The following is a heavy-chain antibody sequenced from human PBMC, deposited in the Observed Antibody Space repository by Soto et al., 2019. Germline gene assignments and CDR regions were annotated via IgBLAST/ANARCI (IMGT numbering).Heavy chain of an antibody. CDR2: ISFSGSTI. J-gene: IGHJ4*02. V-gene: IGHV3-11*04. D-gene: IGHD3-3*01. CDR1: GFTFSDYY. CDR3: ARVVTYYDFWSGYYNDY. Sequence: GGSLRLSCAASGFTFSDYYFTWIRQAPGKGLEWVSYISFSGSTIYYADSVKGRFTISRDNAKNSLYLQMNSLRAEDTAVYYCARVVTYYDFWSGYYNDYWGQGTLVTVSS.